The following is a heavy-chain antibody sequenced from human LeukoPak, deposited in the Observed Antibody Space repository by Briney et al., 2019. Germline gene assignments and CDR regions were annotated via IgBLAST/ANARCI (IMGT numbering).Heavy chain of an antibody. CDR1: GGAISSGGYY. J-gene: IGHJ5*02. Sequence: PSETLSLTCTVSGGAISSGGYYWSWIRQPPGKGLEWIGYIYYSGSTYYNPSLKSRVTISVDTSKNQFSLKLSSVTAADTAVYYCARGLEIRDSWFDPWGQGTLVTVSS. CDR3: ARGLEIRDSWFDP. CDR2: IYYSGST. D-gene: IGHD1-1*01. V-gene: IGHV4-31*03.